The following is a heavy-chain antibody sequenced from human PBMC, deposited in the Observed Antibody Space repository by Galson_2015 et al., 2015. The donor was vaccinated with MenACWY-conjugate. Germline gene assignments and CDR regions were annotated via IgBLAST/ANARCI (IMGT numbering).Heavy chain of an antibody. J-gene: IGHJ4*02. CDR3: AKTRGASFYFDS. CDR2: INIDGSDR. Sequence: SLRLSCAGFTFSTSWVHWVRQSPGKGLEWVSRINIDGSDRTHADSVKGRFTISRDNAKNTLYLQMNSLRPEDTAVFYCAKTRGASFYFDSWGQGTLVTVSS. CDR1: FTFSTSW. D-gene: IGHD1-26*01. V-gene: IGHV3-74*03.